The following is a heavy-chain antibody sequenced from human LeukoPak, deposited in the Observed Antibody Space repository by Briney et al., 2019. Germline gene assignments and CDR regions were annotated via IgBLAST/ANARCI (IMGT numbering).Heavy chain of an antibody. J-gene: IGHJ4*02. Sequence: ASVKVSCKASVYTFTNFYIHWMRQAPGQGLEWMGWMNPNSGDTSYARGFQDRVTMTRDTSLSTAYMELSRLRSDDTAVYFCARRPINCIITNCYVDYWGQGTLVTVSS. D-gene: IGHD2-2*01. V-gene: IGHV1-2*02. CDR1: VYTFTNFY. CDR3: ARRPINCIITNCYVDY. CDR2: MNPNSGDT.